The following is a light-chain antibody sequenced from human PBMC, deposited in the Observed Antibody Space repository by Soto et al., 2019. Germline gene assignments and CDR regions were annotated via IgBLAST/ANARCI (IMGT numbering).Light chain of an antibody. V-gene: IGKV1-5*01. J-gene: IGKJ4*01. CDR1: LRVNAW. CDR2: DAS. Sequence: DIQMTQSPSTLSASVGDRVTISCRASLRVNAWLAWYQQKPGNAPKLLISDASSLKSGVPSRFSGSGYGTEFTLTISSLQPEDFATYYCQQYSTYSLPFGGGAKVEIK. CDR3: QQYSTYSLP.